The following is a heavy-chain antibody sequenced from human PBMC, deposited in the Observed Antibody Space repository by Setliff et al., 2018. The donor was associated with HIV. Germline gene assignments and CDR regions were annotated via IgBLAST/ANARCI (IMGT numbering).Heavy chain of an antibody. CDR3: ARPLSTSYNFWGDAFAL. J-gene: IGHJ3*01. Sequence: SETLSLTCSVSGGGSISSQYWSWIRQPPGKGLEWIGGRFYSGNADYNPSLKSRVTISIDTSKKQISLNMSSVTAADTAVYYCARPLSTSYNFWGDAFALWGQGTMVTVSS. V-gene: IGHV4-59*11. CDR2: RFYSGNA. CDR1: GGGSISSQY. D-gene: IGHD3-3*01.